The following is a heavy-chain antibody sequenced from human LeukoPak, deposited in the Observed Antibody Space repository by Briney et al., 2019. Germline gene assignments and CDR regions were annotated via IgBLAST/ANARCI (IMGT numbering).Heavy chain of an antibody. J-gene: IGHJ4*02. CDR3: ARDGAAADY. Sequence: GRSLRLSCAASGFTFSSYGMHWVRQAPGKGLEGVAVIWYDGSNKYYADSVKGRFTISRDNSKNTLYLQMNSLRAEDTAVYYCARDGAAADYWGQGTLVTVSS. CDR2: IWYDGSNK. V-gene: IGHV3-33*01. CDR1: GFTFSSYG. D-gene: IGHD6-13*01.